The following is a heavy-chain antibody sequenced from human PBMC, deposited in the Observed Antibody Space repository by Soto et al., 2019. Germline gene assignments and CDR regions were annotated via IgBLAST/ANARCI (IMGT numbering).Heavy chain of an antibody. CDR3: TTGSVEGI. D-gene: IGHD2-15*01. CDR1: GFSFNEAW. Sequence: EVQLVESAGGLVKPGGSLRLSCVASGFSFNEAWMNWVRQAPGEGLEWLGRIKTSAGGGATDYAAPVQGRFTISRDDSKNALYLHMNSLRTEDTAIYYCTTGSVEGIWGQGTTVTVSS. J-gene: IGHJ6*02. CDR2: IKTSAGGGAT. V-gene: IGHV3-15*07.